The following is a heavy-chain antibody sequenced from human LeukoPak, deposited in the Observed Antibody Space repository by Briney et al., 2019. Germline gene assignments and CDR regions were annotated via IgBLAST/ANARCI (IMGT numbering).Heavy chain of an antibody. D-gene: IGHD3-9*01. CDR1: GFTFSSYE. CDR3: ARDTDILTGFDY. Sequence: GGSLRLSCAPSGFTFSSYEMSWVRQAPGKGVEWVSYISSIVSTTYYADSVKGRFTISRDNATNSLYLQMNSLRAEDTAIYYGARDTDILTGFDYWGKGTLVTVSS. J-gene: IGHJ4*02. CDR2: ISSIVSTT. V-gene: IGHV3-48*03.